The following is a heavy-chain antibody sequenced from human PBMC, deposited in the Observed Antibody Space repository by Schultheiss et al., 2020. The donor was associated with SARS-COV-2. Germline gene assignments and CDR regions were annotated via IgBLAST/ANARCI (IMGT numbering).Heavy chain of an antibody. V-gene: IGHV3-30-3*01. J-gene: IGHJ5*02. Sequence: GGSLRLSCAASGFSFSIYAMHWVRQAPGKGLEWVTVTSYDGSITYYADSVKGRFTISRDNSKNTLYLQMNSLRSEDTAVYYCARATGGVYDILTGYFHWFDPWGQGTLVTVSS. CDR1: GFSFSIYA. D-gene: IGHD3-9*01. CDR2: TSYDGSIT. CDR3: ARATGGVYDILTGYFHWFDP.